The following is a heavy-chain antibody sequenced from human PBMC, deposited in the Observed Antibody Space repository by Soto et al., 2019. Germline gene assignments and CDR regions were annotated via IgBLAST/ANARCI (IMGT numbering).Heavy chain of an antibody. CDR3: ARGKWLRSSFDY. J-gene: IGHJ4*02. V-gene: IGHV4-34*01. Sequence: SETLSLTCDVYGGSFRGYYLSWIRQPPGKGLEWIGEINHSGSTNYNPSLKSRVTISVDTSKNQFSLKLSSVTAAGTAVYYCARGKWLRSSFDYWGQGTLVTVSS. D-gene: IGHD5-12*01. CDR1: GGSFRGYY. CDR2: INHSGST.